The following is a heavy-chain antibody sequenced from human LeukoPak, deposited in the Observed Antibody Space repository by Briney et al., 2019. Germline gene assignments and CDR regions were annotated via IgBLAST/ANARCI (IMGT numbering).Heavy chain of an antibody. CDR1: GGSISSYY. CDR3: ARTFRSSWYSYFDY. Sequence: SETLSLTCTVSGGSISSYYWSWIRQPPGKGLEWIGYIYHSGSTYYNPSLKSRVTISVDRSKNQFSLKLSSVTAADTAVYYCARTFRSSWYSYFDYWGQGTLVTVSS. V-gene: IGHV4-59*12. D-gene: IGHD6-13*01. CDR2: IYHSGST. J-gene: IGHJ4*02.